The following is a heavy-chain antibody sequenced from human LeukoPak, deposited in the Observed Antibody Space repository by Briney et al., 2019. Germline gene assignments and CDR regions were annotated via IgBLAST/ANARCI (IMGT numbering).Heavy chain of an antibody. V-gene: IGHV3-21*01. CDR3: ARGEYGSGSYHIDY. Sequence: GGSLRLSCAASGFTFSRYSMNWVRQAPGKGLEWASFISGSSTYIYYADSVKGRFTISRDNAKNSLYLQMNSLRAEDTAVYYCARGEYGSGSYHIDYWGQGTLVTVSS. CDR2: ISGSSTYI. J-gene: IGHJ4*02. D-gene: IGHD3-10*01. CDR1: GFTFSRYS.